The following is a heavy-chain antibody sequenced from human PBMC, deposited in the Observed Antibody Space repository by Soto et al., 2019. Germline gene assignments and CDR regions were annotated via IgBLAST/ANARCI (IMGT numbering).Heavy chain of an antibody. CDR3: AKDRGSSSWSYYYYYGMDV. CDR2: ISGSGGST. D-gene: IGHD6-13*01. V-gene: IGHV3-23*01. J-gene: IGHJ6*02. CDR1: VFTFSSYA. Sequence: GWSLRLSCAASVFTFSSYAMSWVRQAPGKGLEWVSAISGSGGSTYYADSVKGRFTISRDNSKNTLYLQMNSLRAEDTAVYYCAKDRGSSSWSYYYYYGMDVWGQGTTVTVSS.